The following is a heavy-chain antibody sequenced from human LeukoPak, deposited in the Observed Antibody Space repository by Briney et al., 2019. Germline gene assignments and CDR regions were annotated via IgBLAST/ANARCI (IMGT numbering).Heavy chain of an antibody. CDR2: IYYNGST. CDR3: ARGASWHIVVVTAIHFDY. CDR1: GDSITSRSYW. J-gene: IGHJ4*02. D-gene: IGHD2-21*02. Sequence: PSETLSLTCSVSGDSITSRSYWWGWIRQPPGMGLQWIGSIYYNGSTYYNPSLKSRVTISVDTSKNQFSLKLSSVTAADTAVYYCARGASWHIVVVTAIHFDYWGQGTLVTVSS. V-gene: IGHV4-39*07.